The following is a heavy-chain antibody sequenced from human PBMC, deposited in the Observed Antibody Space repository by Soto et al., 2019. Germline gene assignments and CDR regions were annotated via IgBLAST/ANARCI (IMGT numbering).Heavy chain of an antibody. CDR3: SRLRCSSTSCSHYYGMDV. V-gene: IGHV3-49*04. D-gene: IGHD2-2*01. CDR1: GFTFGDYA. J-gene: IGHJ6*02. CDR2: IRSKTYGGTT. Sequence: GGSLRLSCTASGFTFGDYAVSWVRQAPGKGLEWVGFIRSKTYGGTTEYAASVKGEFTISRDDSRSVAYLHLNSLKTEDTAAYYCSRLRCSSTSCSHYYGMDVWGQGTTVTVSS.